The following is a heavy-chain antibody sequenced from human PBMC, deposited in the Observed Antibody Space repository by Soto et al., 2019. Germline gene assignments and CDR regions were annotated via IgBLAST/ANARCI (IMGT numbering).Heavy chain of an antibody. D-gene: IGHD1-26*01. V-gene: IGHV3-30*18. Sequence: QVQLVESGGGVVQPGRSMRLSCAASGFNFSTYGVHWVRQAPGKGLEWVGVISYDGSEKYYADSVKGRFTISRDNSKDTLYLQMNSLRVEDTAVYYCANYVMGSPDYWGQGTLVTVSS. CDR1: GFNFSTYG. CDR2: ISYDGSEK. CDR3: ANYVMGSPDY. J-gene: IGHJ4*02.